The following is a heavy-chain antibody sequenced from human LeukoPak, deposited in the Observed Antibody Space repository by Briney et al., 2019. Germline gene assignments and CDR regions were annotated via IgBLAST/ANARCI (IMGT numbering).Heavy chain of an antibody. D-gene: IGHD3-16*01. CDR2: LRGDGET. V-gene: IGHV3-23*01. J-gene: IGHJ4*02. Sequence: QPGGSLRLSCAASGFIFSNYAMSWVRRAPARGLEWVSSLRGDGETFYADSVKGRFTLSRDESRNTVYLHLNNLRVEDTAVYYCAKASWVSSADAVLWGQGTLVTVSS. CDR3: AKASWVSSADAVL. CDR1: GFIFSNYA.